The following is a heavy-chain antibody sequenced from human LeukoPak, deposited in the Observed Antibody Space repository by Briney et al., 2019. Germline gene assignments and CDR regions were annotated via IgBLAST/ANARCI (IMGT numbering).Heavy chain of an antibody. CDR1: GGSVRSGTYY. Sequence: PSETLSLTCTVSGGSVRSGTYYWSWIRQPPGKGLEWIGYIYYSGSTNYNPSLKSRVTISVDTSKNQFSLKLSSVTAADTAVYYCARLGAGPTYYDFWSGYSSFYFDYWGQGTLVTVSS. V-gene: IGHV4-61*01. CDR3: ARLGAGPTYYDFWSGYSSFYFDY. J-gene: IGHJ4*02. CDR2: IYYSGST. D-gene: IGHD3-3*01.